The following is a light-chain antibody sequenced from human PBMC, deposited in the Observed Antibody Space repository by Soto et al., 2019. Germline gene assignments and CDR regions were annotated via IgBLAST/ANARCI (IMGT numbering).Light chain of an antibody. Sequence: DIVMTQSPDSLAVSLGERATINCKSSQGVLYSSNNKNYLVWYEQKSGQPPKLLISWASTRESGVPDRFSGGGSGTDFTLTISSLQAEDVAVYYCQQYYSLPYTFGQGTKLEIK. V-gene: IGKV4-1*01. CDR1: QGVLYSSNNKNY. CDR2: WAS. CDR3: QQYYSLPYT. J-gene: IGKJ2*01.